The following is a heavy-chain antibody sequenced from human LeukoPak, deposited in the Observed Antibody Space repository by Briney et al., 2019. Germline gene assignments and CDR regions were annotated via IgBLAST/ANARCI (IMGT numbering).Heavy chain of an antibody. J-gene: IGHJ4*02. CDR3: TRHRSPVGIAVAELTN. Sequence: GGSLRLSCAASGSTFSGSAMHWVRQASGKGLEWVGRIRSKANSYATAYAASVKGRFTISRDDSKNTAYLQMNSLKTEDTAVYYCTRHRSPVGIAVAELTNWGQGTLVTVSS. V-gene: IGHV3-73*01. CDR1: GSTFSGSA. CDR2: IRSKANSYAT. D-gene: IGHD6-19*01.